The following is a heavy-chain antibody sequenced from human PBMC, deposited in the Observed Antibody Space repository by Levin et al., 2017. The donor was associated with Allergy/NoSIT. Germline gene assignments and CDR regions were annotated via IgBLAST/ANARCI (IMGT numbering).Heavy chain of an antibody. J-gene: IGHJ4*02. D-gene: IGHD6-19*01. CDR1: GGSITSSNW. CDR2: IYPNGRT. V-gene: IGHV4-4*02. CDR3: ASRSSGVQAAGVQSITGAFDY. Sequence: PSETLSLTCAVSGGSITSSNWWSWVRQSPEKGLEWIGEIYPNGRTNYNPSLYTRLTISLNKLTKQFSLNLSSVTAADTAISYCASRSSGVQAAGVQSITGAFDYWGQGTLVTVSS.